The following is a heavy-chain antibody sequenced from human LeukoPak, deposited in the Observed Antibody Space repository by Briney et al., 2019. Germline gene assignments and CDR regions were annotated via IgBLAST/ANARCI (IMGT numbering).Heavy chain of an antibody. V-gene: IGHV2-5*02. CDR2: IFSDDDE. J-gene: IGHJ4*02. CDR1: GFSLTTTGVG. D-gene: IGHD3-10*01. CDR3: SSGTGRTFDY. Sequence: SGPTLVKPPQTLTLTCTFSGFSLTTTGVGVGWVRQPPGKALEWLALIFSDDDERYSPSLKSRLTITKDTSKNQVVLTMTNMDPVDTATYSCSSGTGRTFDYWGLGTLVTVSS.